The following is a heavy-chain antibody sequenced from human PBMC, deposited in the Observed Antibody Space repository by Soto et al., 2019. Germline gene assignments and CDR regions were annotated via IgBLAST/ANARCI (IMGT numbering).Heavy chain of an antibody. CDR2: IYPGDSDT. Sequence: PXXSLKISFNVSTFTFTSYWISWVRQMPGKGLEWMGIIYPGDSDTRYSPSFQGQVTISADKSISTAYLQWSSLKASDTAMYYCARHYDSSGYYLNWFDPWGQGTLVTVSS. CDR3: ARHYDSSGYYLNWFDP. D-gene: IGHD3-22*01. V-gene: IGHV5-51*01. CDR1: TFTFTSYW. J-gene: IGHJ5*02.